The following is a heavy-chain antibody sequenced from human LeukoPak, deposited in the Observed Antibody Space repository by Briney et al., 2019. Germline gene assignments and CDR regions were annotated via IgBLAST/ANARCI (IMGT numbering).Heavy chain of an antibody. V-gene: IGHV1-69*06. D-gene: IGHD3-10*01. CDR2: IVPRFAAA. J-gene: IGHJ6*04. Sequence: SVKVSCKASGVTFSDYPIRWVRQAPGQGPEWMGGIVPRFAAADYAQQFQGTVTITADMYTTTSYMELSSLTSDDTAIYYCAGGYGSGVMSPYALDVWGTGTTVVVSS. CDR1: GVTFSDYP. CDR3: AGGYGSGVMSPYALDV.